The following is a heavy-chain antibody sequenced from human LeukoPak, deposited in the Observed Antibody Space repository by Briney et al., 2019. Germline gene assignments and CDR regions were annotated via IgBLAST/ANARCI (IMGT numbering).Heavy chain of an antibody. CDR1: GFTFSSYA. CDR3: AKDNRRHYTSGPNPDSLH. J-gene: IGHJ4*02. Sequence: GGSLRLSCAASGFTFSSYAMHWVRQAPGKGLEWVAVISYDGSNKYYADSVKGRFTISRDNAKNSLYLQMNSLRVEDTAFYYCAKDNRRHYTSGPNPDSLHWGQGALVTVSS. CDR2: ISYDGSNK. D-gene: IGHD6-19*01. V-gene: IGHV3-30-3*01.